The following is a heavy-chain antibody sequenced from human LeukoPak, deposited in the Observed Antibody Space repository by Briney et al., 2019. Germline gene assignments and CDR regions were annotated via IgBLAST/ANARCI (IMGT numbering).Heavy chain of an antibody. J-gene: IGHJ4*02. CDR2: INPSGGST. D-gene: IGHD1-26*01. V-gene: IGHV1-46*01. CDR3: ARVGDVYSGSYDY. Sequence: ASVKVSCKASGYTFTNYGLSWVRQAPGQGLEWMGIINPSGGSTSYAQKFQGRVTMTRDMSTSTVYMELSSLRSEDTAVYYCARVGDVYSGSYDYWGQGTLVTVSS. CDR1: GYTFTNYG.